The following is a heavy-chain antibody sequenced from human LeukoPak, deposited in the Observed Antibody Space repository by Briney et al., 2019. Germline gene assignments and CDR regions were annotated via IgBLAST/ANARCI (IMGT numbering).Heavy chain of an antibody. CDR1: GYTRTELS. D-gene: IGHD6-13*01. J-gene: IGHJ1*01. Sequence: GASVKVSCKVSGYTRTELSMHWVRQAPGKGLEWMGRFDPEDGETIYAQKFQGRVTMTEDTSTNTAYMELSSLRSEDTAVYYCATQQLVRFVLRFQHWGQGTLVTVSS. CDR2: FDPEDGET. V-gene: IGHV1-24*01. CDR3: ATQQLVRFVLRFQH.